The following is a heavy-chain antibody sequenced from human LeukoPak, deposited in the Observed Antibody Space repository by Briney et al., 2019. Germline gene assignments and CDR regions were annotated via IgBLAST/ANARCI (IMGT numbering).Heavy chain of an antibody. CDR3: ARGGYYDSSGYCDY. CDR1: GFTFSSYA. CDR2: ISSNGGRT. D-gene: IGHD3-22*01. J-gene: IGHJ4*02. V-gene: IGHV3-64*01. Sequence: PGGSLRLSCAASGFTFSSYAMHWVRQAPGRGLEYVSAISSNGGRTYYANSVKGRFTISRDNSKNTLYLQMGSLRAEDMAVYYCARGGYYDSSGYCDYWGQGTLVTVSS.